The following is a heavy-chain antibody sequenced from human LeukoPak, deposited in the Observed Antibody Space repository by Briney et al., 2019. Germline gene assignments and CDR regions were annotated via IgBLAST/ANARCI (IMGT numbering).Heavy chain of an antibody. V-gene: IGHV3-23*01. Sequence: GGSLRLSCAASGFTVSSNYVSWVRQAPGKGLEWVSSISVDGGRTTYADSVKGRFTISRDNSKSTLYLQMNSLRVDDTAVYYCAPIGGWGSFPLDHWGQGPLVTVAS. J-gene: IGHJ4*02. CDR1: GFTVSSNY. D-gene: IGHD3-16*01. CDR3: APIGGWGSFPLDH. CDR2: ISVDGGRT.